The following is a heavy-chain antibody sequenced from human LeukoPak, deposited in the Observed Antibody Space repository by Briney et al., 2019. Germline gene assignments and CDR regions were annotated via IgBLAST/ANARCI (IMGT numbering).Heavy chain of an antibody. CDR1: GYTFTSYG. D-gene: IGHD1-1*01. V-gene: IGHV1-18*01. CDR3: ARDPIYRPFTTFDY. J-gene: IGHJ4*02. Sequence: ASVKVSCKASGYTFTSYGISWVRQAPGQGLEWMGWISAYNGNTNYAQKLQGRVTMTTDTSTSTAYMELRSLRSDDTAVYYCARDPIYRPFTTFDYWGQGTLVTVSS. CDR2: ISAYNGNT.